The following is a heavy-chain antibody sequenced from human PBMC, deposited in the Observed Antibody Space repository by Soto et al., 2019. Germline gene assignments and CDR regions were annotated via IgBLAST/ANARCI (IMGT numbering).Heavy chain of an antibody. CDR3: ARTSGCYYGGFDY. V-gene: IGHV3-21*01. CDR1: GFTFSSYS. CDR2: ISSSSSYI. Sequence: EVQLVESGGGLVKPGGSLRLSCAASGFTFSSYSMNWVRQAPGKGLEWVSSISSSSSYIYYADSVKGRFTISRDNAKNALYLQMNSLKAEDTAVYYCARTSGCYYGGFDYWGQGTLVTVSS. J-gene: IGHJ4*02. D-gene: IGHD1-26*01.